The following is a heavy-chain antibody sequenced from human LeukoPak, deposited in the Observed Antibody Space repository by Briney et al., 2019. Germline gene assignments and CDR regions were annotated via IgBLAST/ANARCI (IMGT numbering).Heavy chain of an antibody. V-gene: IGHV3-53*04. CDR1: GFTVSSNY. D-gene: IGHD4-17*01. Sequence: GGSLRLSCAASGFTVSSNYMSWVRQAPGKGLEWVSIIYSGGSTYYADSVKGRFTISRHNSKNTLYLQMNSLRAEDTAVYYCASGNTVTSGVFDYWGQGTLVTVSS. CDR2: IYSGGST. J-gene: IGHJ4*02. CDR3: ASGNTVTSGVFDY.